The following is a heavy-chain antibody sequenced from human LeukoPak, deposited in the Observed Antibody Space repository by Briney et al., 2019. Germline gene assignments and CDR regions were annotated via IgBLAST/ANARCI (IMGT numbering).Heavy chain of an antibody. CDR1: GGSFSGHY. CDR2: INHSGST. CDR3: ARNSVAGTKIDY. Sequence: PSETLSLTCAVYGGSFSGHYWSWIRQPPGKGPEWIGEINHSGSTNYNPSLKSRVTISVDTSKNQFSLKLSSVTAADTAVYYCARNSVAGTKIDYWGQGTLVTVSS. D-gene: IGHD6-19*01. J-gene: IGHJ4*02. V-gene: IGHV4-34*01.